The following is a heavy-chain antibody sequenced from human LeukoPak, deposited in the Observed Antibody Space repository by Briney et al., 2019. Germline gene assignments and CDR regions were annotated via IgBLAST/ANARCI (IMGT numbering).Heavy chain of an antibody. CDR3: ARVGDYRGGYYFDY. V-gene: IGHV1-69*05. CDR2: IFPIFGTA. D-gene: IGHD4-17*01. Sequence: GSSVKVSCKASGGTFSSYAISWVRQAPGQGLEWMGGIFPIFGTAHYAQKFQGRVTITTDESTCTAYMELSSLRSEDTAVYYCARVGDYRGGYYFDYWGQGTLVTVSS. CDR1: GGTFSSYA. J-gene: IGHJ4*02.